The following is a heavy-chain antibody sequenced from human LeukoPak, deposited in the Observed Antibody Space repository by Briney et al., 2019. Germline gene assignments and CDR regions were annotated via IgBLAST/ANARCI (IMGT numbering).Heavy chain of an antibody. V-gene: IGHV3-7*03. J-gene: IGHJ4*02. CDR3: ARDQRGVTGIRDFDY. CDR1: GFTFTSYW. D-gene: IGHD2-21*02. Sequence: GGSLRLSCAASGFTFTSYWMSWVRQAPGKGLEWVANIKPDGSEKYYADSVKGRFTISRDNAKNSLYLQMNSLRVDDTGIYYCARDQRGVTGIRDFDYWGQGTRVTVSS. CDR2: IKPDGSEK.